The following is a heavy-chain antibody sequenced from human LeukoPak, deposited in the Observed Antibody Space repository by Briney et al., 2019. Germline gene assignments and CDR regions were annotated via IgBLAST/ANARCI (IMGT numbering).Heavy chain of an antibody. CDR1: GFTFSSYW. CDR2: IKQDGSER. CDR3: ARGGYSYGDFDY. D-gene: IGHD5-18*01. Sequence: PGGPLRLSCAASGFTFSSYWMTWVRQAPGKGLEWVANIKQDGSERYYADSVKGRFTISRDNAKNSLYLEMNSLRVEDTAVYYCARGGYSYGDFDYWGQGTLVTVSS. J-gene: IGHJ4*02. V-gene: IGHV3-7*03.